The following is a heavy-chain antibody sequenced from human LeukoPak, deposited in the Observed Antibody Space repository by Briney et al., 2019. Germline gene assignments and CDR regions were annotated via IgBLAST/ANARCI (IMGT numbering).Heavy chain of an antibody. CDR1: GGSISSYY. V-gene: IGHV4-59*01. D-gene: IGHD3-16*02. CDR2: ISYSGST. Sequence: SETLSLTCTVSGGSISSYYWSWIRQPPGKGLEWMGYISYSGSTNYNPSLKSRVTISVDTSKNQFSLKLSSVTAADTAVYYCAIYVWGSYPTFEDYWGQGTLVTVSS. CDR3: AIYVWGSYPTFEDY. J-gene: IGHJ4*02.